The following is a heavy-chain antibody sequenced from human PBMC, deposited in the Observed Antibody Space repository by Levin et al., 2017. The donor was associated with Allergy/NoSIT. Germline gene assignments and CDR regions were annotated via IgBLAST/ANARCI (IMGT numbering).Heavy chain of an antibody. CDR3: ARNDYGDYVQNFDY. V-gene: IGHV1-2*02. J-gene: IGHJ4*02. D-gene: IGHD4-17*01. CDR1: GYTFTDHY. Sequence: GESLKISCEAAGYTFTDHYMHWVRQAPGQGLEWMGWVNCNSGDTHYAQKFQDRVTMTRDTSITTAYIEVSSLRFDDTALYFCARNDYGDYVQNFDYWGQGTVVTVSS. CDR2: VNCNSGDT.